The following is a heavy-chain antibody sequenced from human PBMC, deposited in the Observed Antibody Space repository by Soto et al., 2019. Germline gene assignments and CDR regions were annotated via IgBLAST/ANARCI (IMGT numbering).Heavy chain of an antibody. CDR3: ARGGYDFWSGYYPYTWFDP. V-gene: IGHV4-34*01. CDR2: INHSGST. CDR1: GGTFSGYY. Sequence: PSETLSLTCAVYGGTFSGYYWSWIRQPPGKGQEWIGEINHSGSTNYNPSLKSRVTISVDTSKNQFSLKLSSVTAADTAVYYCARGGYDFWSGYYPYTWFDPWGQGTLVTVSS. J-gene: IGHJ5*02. D-gene: IGHD3-3*01.